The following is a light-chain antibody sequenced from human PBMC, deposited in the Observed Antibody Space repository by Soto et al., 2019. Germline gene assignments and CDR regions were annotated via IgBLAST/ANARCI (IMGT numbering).Light chain of an antibody. J-gene: IGKJ4*01. CDR1: QSVSGN. CDR2: GTS. CDR3: QQYKDLHLT. V-gene: IGKV3-15*01. Sequence: EIVMTQSPATLSVSPGERATLSCRASQSVSGNLAWYQQKPGQAPRLLIYGTSTRATTFPARFSGSGSGTEFTLTISSLQSEDFAVYYCQQYKDLHLTVVGGTKVDIK.